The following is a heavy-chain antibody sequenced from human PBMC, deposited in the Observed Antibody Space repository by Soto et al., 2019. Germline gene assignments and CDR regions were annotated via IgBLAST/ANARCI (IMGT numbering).Heavy chain of an antibody. Sequence: SETLSLTCTVSGDSINTGDYYWTWVRQPPGKGLEWIGYIYYSGYTYFNPSLKSRVTISVDTSENHFSLRLTSLTAADTAVYFCARAAPNFAGSGNYCLFDFWGQGIVVTVSS. CDR1: GDSINTGDYY. CDR3: ARAAPNFAGSGNYCLFDF. CDR2: IYYSGYT. V-gene: IGHV4-30-4*01. J-gene: IGHJ4*02. D-gene: IGHD3-10*01.